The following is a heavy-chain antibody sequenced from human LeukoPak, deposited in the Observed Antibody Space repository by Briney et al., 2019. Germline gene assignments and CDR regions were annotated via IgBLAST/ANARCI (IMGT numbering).Heavy chain of an antibody. V-gene: IGHV3-74*03. CDR2: PICDGAAS. CDR1: AFTFYAYS. D-gene: IGHD2-8*01. CDR3: ARDVYGGGDS. J-gene: IGHJ5*01. Sequence: WGSLSFTCAASAFTFYAYSRLRVRHTPGKGWMWVSKPICDGAASQYADSVKGRFTIPRDNAKNTLYLQMNSRRAVGAAVYYCARDVYGGGDSWGQGALVTVSS.